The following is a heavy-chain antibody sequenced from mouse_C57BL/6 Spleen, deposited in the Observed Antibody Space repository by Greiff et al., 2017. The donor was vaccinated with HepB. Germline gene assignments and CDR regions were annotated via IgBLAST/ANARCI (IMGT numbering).Heavy chain of an antibody. CDR3: AKDYLAY. D-gene: IGHD2-4*01. Sequence: VQLQQPGAELVKPGASVKMSCKASGYTFTSYWITWVKQRPGQGLEWIGDIYPGSGSTNYNEKFTSKATLTVDTASSTAYMQLSSLTSEDSAVYYCAKDYLAYWGQGTLVTVSA. CDR1: GYTFTSYW. CDR2: IYPGSGST. V-gene: IGHV1-55*01. J-gene: IGHJ3*01.